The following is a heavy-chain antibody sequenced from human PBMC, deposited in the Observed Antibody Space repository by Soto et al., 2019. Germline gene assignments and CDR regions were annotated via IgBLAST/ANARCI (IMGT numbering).Heavy chain of an antibody. V-gene: IGHV3-23*01. CDR1: GFTFSSYA. D-gene: IGHD2-2*01. Sequence: GGSLRLSCAASGFTFSSYAMSWVRQAPGKGLEWVSAISGSGGSTYYADSVKGRFTISRDNSKNTLYLQMNSLRAEDTAVYYCAKVASRVVVPAAMFQHWGQGTLVTVSS. J-gene: IGHJ1*01. CDR2: ISGSGGST. CDR3: AKVASRVVVPAAMFQH.